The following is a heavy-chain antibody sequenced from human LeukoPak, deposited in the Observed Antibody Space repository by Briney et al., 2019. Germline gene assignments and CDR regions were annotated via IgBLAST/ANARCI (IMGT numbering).Heavy chain of an antibody. Sequence: PSETLSLTCTVSGGSISSSSYYWGWLRQPPGTGREWIGSIYYSGSTYYNPSLKSRVTISVDTSKNQFSLKLSSVTAADTAVYYCARTYGDFQYFDYWGQGTLVTVSS. D-gene: IGHD4-17*01. CDR3: ARTYGDFQYFDY. CDR2: IYYSGST. V-gene: IGHV4-39*01. J-gene: IGHJ4*02. CDR1: GGSISSSSYY.